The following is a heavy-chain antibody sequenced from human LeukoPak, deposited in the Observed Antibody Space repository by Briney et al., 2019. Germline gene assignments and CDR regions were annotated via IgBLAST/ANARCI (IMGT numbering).Heavy chain of an antibody. V-gene: IGHV3-33*06. D-gene: IGHD3-10*01. J-gene: IGHJ6*04. CDR3: AKDLEQLLWFGGLDV. CDR1: GFTFSTYG. CDR2: IGYDGTNK. Sequence: GRSLTLSRVASGFTFSTYGMDLARQAPGPRLEALAVIGYDGTNKYYADSVKGRFTISRDNSKNTLYLQVSSLRDEDTAVYYCAKDLEQLLWFGGLDVWGKGTTVTVSS.